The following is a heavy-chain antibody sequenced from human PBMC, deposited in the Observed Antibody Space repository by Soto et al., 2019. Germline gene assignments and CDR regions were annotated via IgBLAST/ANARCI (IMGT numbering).Heavy chain of an antibody. CDR1: GFDFANVW. Sequence: EVRLLQSGGGFVKPGQSLRLSCETSGFDFANVWMNWVRQTPGKGLEWVGHIKDKADGGSADYAASVKGRFVISRDDSKGIVYLDMNSLRTEDTSIYYCTSTLMDFWGQGTPVTVSS. V-gene: IGHV3-15*07. J-gene: IGHJ4*02. CDR3: TSTLMDF. D-gene: IGHD3-16*01. CDR2: IKDKADGGSA.